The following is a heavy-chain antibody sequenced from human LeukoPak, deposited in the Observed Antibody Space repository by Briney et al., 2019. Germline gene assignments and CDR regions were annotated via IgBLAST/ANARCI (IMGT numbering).Heavy chain of an antibody. V-gene: IGHV1-69*13. CDR3: ARDSAITSSSSAIYYYYGMDV. Sequence: ASVKVSCKASGGTFSSYAISWVRQAPGQGLEWMGGIIPIFGTANYAQKFQGRVTITADESTSTAYMELSSLRSEDTAVYYCARDSAITSSSSAIYYYYGMDVWGQGTTVTVSS. CDR2: IIPIFGTA. J-gene: IGHJ6*02. D-gene: IGHD6-6*01. CDR1: GGTFSSYA.